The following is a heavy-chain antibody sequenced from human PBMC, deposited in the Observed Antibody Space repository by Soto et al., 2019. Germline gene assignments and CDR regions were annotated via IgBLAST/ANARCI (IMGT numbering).Heavy chain of an antibody. J-gene: IGHJ4*02. Sequence: GGTLRLSCAASGITFSSDAMSWVRQAPGKGQEWVSAISGSGGSTYYADSMKGRFTISRDNSKNTLYLQMNSLRAEDTAVYYCAMHDCSGGSCLGFDYWGQGTLVTVSS. D-gene: IGHD2-15*01. CDR1: GITFSSDA. CDR3: AMHDCSGGSCLGFDY. CDR2: ISGSGGST. V-gene: IGHV3-23*01.